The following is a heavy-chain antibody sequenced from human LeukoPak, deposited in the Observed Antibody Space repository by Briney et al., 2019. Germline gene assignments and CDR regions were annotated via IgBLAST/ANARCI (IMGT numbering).Heavy chain of an antibody. CDR3: TTHKDSGNYPWN. J-gene: IGHJ4*02. Sequence: PGGSLRLSCAASGFTFGDSYMNWIRQAPGKGLEWVGRIKSKSDGGTTDYAAPVKGRFTISRDDSKNTLFLQMNSLKDEDTAMYYCTTHKDSGNYPWNWGQGTLVTVSS. D-gene: IGHD1-7*01. CDR1: GFTFGDSY. CDR2: IKSKSDGGTT. V-gene: IGHV3-15*01.